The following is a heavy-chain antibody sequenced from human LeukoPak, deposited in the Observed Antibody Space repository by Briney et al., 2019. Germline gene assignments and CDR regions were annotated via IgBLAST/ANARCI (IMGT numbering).Heavy chain of an antibody. Sequence: GGSVRLSCAPSGCTFSSYGIHGVRQAPAKGLEWVAFIRYDGNNKYYADSVKGRFTISRDNSKNTLYLQMTSLRAEDTAVYYCAKDPGSTSLYYYYYMDVWGKGTTVTVSS. CDR2: IRYDGNNK. CDR3: AKDPGSTSLYYYYYMDV. D-gene: IGHD2-2*01. V-gene: IGHV3-30*02. J-gene: IGHJ6*03. CDR1: GCTFSSYG.